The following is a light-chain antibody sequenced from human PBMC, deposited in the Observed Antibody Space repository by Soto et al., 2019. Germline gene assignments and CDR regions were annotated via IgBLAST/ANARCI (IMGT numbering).Light chain of an antibody. Sequence: QSALTQPASVSGSPGQSITISCTGTSSDVGGYNYVSWYQQHPGKAPKLMIYEVSNRPSGVSNRFSGSKSGNTASLTISRLQAEDEADYYSSSYTTSSTLAVFGTGTELTVL. CDR2: EVS. J-gene: IGLJ1*01. CDR1: SSDVGGYNY. CDR3: SSYTTSSTLAV. V-gene: IGLV2-14*01.